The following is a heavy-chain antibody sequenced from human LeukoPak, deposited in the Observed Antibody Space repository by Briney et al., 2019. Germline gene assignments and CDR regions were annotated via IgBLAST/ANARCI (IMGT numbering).Heavy chain of an antibody. CDR2: IYSGGRT. V-gene: IGHV3-53*01. Sequence: GGSLRLSCAASGFTFSSNYMTWVRQAPGKGLEWVSVIYSGGRTFYADSVKGRFIISRDNSKNTLYLQMNNLRAEDTAVYYCARGYVDYENWFDPWGQGTLVTVSS. D-gene: IGHD4-17*01. CDR3: ARGYVDYENWFDP. J-gene: IGHJ5*02. CDR1: GFTFSSNY.